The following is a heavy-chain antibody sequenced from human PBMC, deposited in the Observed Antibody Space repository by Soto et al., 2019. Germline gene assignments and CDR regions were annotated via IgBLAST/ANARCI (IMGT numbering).Heavy chain of an antibody. CDR2: IYSGGST. D-gene: IGHD1-1*01. V-gene: IGHV3-53*01. CDR1: GFTVSSNY. Sequence: EVQLVESGGGLIQPGGSPRLSCAASGFTVSSNYMSWVRQAPGKGLEWVSVIYSGGSTYYADSVKGRFTISRDNSKNTLYLQMNSLRAEDTAVYYCARLERLRWFDPWGQGTLVTVSS. CDR3: ARLERLRWFDP. J-gene: IGHJ5*02.